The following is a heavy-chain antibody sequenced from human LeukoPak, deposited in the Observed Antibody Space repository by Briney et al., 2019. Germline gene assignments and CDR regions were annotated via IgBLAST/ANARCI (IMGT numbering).Heavy chain of an antibody. D-gene: IGHD3-10*01. CDR1: GYTFTSYG. CDR2: ISAYNGNT. Sequence: GASVKVSCKASGYTFTSYGISWVRQAPGQGLEWMGWISAYNGNTNYAQKLQGRVTMTTDTSTSTAYMELRSLRSDDTAVYYCARDVLLWFGESRGGAFDIWGQGTMVTVSS. V-gene: IGHV1-18*01. J-gene: IGHJ3*02. CDR3: ARDVLLWFGESRGGAFDI.